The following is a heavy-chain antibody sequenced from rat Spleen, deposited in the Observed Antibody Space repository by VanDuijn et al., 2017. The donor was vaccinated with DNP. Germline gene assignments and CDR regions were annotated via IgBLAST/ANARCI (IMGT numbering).Heavy chain of an antibody. CDR2: ISYDGSST. CDR1: GFTFSDYN. D-gene: IGHD5-1*01. CDR3: ARHLEQLDYVMDA. Sequence: EVQLVESGGGLVQPGRSLKLSCAASGFTFSDYNMAWVRQAPKKGLEWVATISYDGSSTYYRDSVKGRFTISRDNAKSTLYLQMDSLRSEDTATYYCARHLEQLDYVMDAWGQGASVTVSS. J-gene: IGHJ4*01. V-gene: IGHV5-7*01.